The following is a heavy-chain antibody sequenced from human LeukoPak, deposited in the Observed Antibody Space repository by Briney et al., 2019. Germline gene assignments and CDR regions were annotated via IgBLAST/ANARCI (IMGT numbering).Heavy chain of an antibody. CDR2: IKQDGSKK. Sequence: GGSLRLSCVASGFPFSSYWMTWVRQAPGKGLEWVANIKQDGSKKSYVDSVKGRFTISRDNAKNSLYLQMNSLRAEDTAVYYCARGETTVTPYYYYGMDVWGQGTTVTVSS. D-gene: IGHD4-17*01. V-gene: IGHV3-7*01. CDR3: ARGETTVTPYYYYGMDV. CDR1: GFPFSSYW. J-gene: IGHJ6*02.